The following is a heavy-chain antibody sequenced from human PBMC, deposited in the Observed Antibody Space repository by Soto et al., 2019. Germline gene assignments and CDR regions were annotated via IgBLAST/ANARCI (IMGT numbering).Heavy chain of an antibody. Sequence: QVQLVESGGGVVQPGRSLRLSCAASGFTFSSFGMHWVRQAPGKWLEGVAIISFDGRNRYYADSVKGPFTISRDSSKNTLNLQANSARAEDTSVYYCAGGGGLSQYIDYVNVWGKGTTVTVSS. J-gene: IGHJ6*04. CDR2: ISFDGRNR. CDR3: AGGGGLSQYIDYVNV. V-gene: IGHV3-33*01. CDR1: GFTFSSFG. D-gene: IGHD4-17*01.